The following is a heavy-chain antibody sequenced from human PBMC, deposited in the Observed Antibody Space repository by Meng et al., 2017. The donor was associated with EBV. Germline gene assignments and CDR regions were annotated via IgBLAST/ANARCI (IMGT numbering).Heavy chain of an antibody. Sequence: VLLLQSGAEGKKPGASVKVSCKASGYTFTGYYMHWVRQAPGQGLEWMGRINPNSGGTNYAQKFQGRVTMTRDTSISTAYMELSRLRSDDTAVYYCARVGIAVAGTGDYWGQGTLVTVSS. CDR2: INPNSGGT. V-gene: IGHV1-2*06. CDR1: GYTFTGYY. J-gene: IGHJ4*02. CDR3: ARVGIAVAGTGDY. D-gene: IGHD6-19*01.